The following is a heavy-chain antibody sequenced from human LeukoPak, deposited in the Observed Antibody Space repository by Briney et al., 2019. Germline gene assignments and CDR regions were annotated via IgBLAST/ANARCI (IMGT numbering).Heavy chain of an antibody. Sequence: GGSLRLSCAASGFTFSSYAMSWVRQAPGKGLEWVAAISAGGDSTYYADSVKGRFTISRDNAKNTVYVHMNSLRDEDTAVYYCARGGRYAYFLDYWGQGTLVTVSS. CDR1: GFTFSSYA. CDR3: ARGGRYAYFLDY. D-gene: IGHD3-16*01. V-gene: IGHV3-23*01. CDR2: ISAGGDST. J-gene: IGHJ4*02.